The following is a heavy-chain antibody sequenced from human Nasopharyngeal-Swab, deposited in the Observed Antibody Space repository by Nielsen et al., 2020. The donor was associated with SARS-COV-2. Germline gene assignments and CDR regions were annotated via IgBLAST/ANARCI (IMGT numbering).Heavy chain of an antibody. CDR3: ARVNYDSSGGDAFDI. J-gene: IGHJ3*02. CDR1: GFTFSSYD. V-gene: IGHV3-13*01. CDR2: IGTAGDT. Sequence: GGSLRLSCAASGFTFSSYDMHWVRQATGKGLEWVSAIGTAGDTYYPGSVKGRFTISRENAKNSLYLQMNSLRAEDTAVYYCARVNYDSSGGDAFDIWGQGTMVTVSS. D-gene: IGHD3-22*01.